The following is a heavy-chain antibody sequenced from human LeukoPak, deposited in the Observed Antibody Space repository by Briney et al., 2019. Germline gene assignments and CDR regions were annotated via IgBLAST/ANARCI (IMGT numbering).Heavy chain of an antibody. CDR1: GFTFGDHA. V-gene: IGHV3-49*04. D-gene: IGHD1-1*01. J-gene: IGHJ6*02. CDR2: IRSKAYRGPT. Sequence: GRSLRLYCTGSGFTFGDHAMSWVRQAPGKGLEWVGFIRSKAYRGPTEYAASVKGRFTISRDDSASIAYLQMNSLKTEDTAVYYCARGPIQLWIHNAMDVWGQGTTVTVSS. CDR3: ARGPIQLWIHNAMDV.